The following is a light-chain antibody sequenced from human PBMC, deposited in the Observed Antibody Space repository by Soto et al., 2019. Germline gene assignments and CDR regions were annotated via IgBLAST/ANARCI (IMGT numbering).Light chain of an antibody. CDR2: AAS. CDR3: QQLNSYPRT. J-gene: IGKJ2*02. CDR1: QGISSY. Sequence: IQLTQSPSSLSASVGDRVTITCRASQGISSYLAWYQQKPGKAPKLLIYAASTLQSGVPSRFSGSGSGTDFTLTISSLQPEDVATYYCQQLNSYPRTFGQGTKLEIK. V-gene: IGKV1-9*01.